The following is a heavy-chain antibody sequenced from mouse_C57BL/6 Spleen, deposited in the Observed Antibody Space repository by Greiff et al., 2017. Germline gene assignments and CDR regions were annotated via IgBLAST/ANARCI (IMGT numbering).Heavy chain of an antibody. D-gene: IGHD2-3*01. J-gene: IGHJ3*01. V-gene: IGHV1-4*01. CDR3: AIIYDGYYGGFAY. CDR2: INPSSGYT. CDR1: GYTFTSYT. Sequence: QVQLQQSGAELARPGASVKMSCKASGYTFTSYTMHWVKQRPGQGLEWIGYINPSSGYTKYNQKFKDKATLTADKSSSTAYMQLSSLTSEDSAVXYCAIIYDGYYGGFAYWGQGTLVTVSA.